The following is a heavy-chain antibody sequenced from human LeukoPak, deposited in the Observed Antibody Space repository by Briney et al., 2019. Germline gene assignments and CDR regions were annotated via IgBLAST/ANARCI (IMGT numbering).Heavy chain of an antibody. D-gene: IGHD3/OR15-3a*01. J-gene: IGHJ4*02. CDR3: AAGTGRSDFDY. CDR2: IKSKTDVGTR. V-gene: IGHV3-15*01. Sequence: GGSLRLSCAASGFTFSDAWMSWVRQAPGQGLEWVGRIKSKTDVGTRDFAALVKGRFIISRDDSKKTVYLQMASLKTEDTAVYYCAAGTGRSDFDYWGQGTLVTVSS. CDR1: GFTFSDAW.